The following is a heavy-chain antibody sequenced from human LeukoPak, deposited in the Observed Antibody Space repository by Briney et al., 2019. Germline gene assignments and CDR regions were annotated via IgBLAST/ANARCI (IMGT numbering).Heavy chain of an antibody. J-gene: IGHJ4*02. CDR3: VRMNGEGLFDY. CDR1: GYTFTSYD. V-gene: IGHV1-18*01. Sequence: GASVKVSCKASGYTFTSYDISWVRQAPGQGLEWMGWISAYNGNTNYAQKLQGRVTMTTDTSTSTAYMELRSVRSDDTAVYYCVRMNGEGLFDYWGQGTLVTVSS. CDR2: ISAYNGNT. D-gene: IGHD4-17*01.